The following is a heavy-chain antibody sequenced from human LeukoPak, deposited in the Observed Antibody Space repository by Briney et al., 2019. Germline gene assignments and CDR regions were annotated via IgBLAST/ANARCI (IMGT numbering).Heavy chain of an antibody. CDR1: EYSISSGYY. Sequence: SESLSLTCSVSEYSISSGYYWGWIRQSPGTGLEWIGMIFHTGSTYYTSSLKSRVTISVDTSKNQFSLRLSSMTAAAPAIYYCARVSLVSAPYYFDYWGQGTLVTVSS. J-gene: IGHJ4*02. D-gene: IGHD5/OR15-5a*01. CDR3: ARVSLVSAPYYFDY. CDR2: IFHTGST. V-gene: IGHV4-38-2*02.